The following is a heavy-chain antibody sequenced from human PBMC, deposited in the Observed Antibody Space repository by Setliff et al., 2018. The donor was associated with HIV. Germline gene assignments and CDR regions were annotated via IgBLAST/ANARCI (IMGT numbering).Heavy chain of an antibody. J-gene: IGHJ4*02. CDR1: GFTFDDYA. CDR3: AKGRYSSSWYYFDY. V-gene: IGHV3-9*03. Sequence: SLRLSCAASGFTFDDYAMHWGRQAPGKGLEWVSGITWNSGSIAYADSVKGRFTISRDNAKNSLYLQMNSLRAEDMALYYCAKGRYSSSWYYFDYWGQGTLVTVSS. D-gene: IGHD6-13*01. CDR2: ITWNSGSI.